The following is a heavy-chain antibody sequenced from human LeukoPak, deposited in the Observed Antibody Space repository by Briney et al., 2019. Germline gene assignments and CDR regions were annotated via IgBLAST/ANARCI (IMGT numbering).Heavy chain of an antibody. CDR1: GGTFSSYA. CDR3: ARDLDITIFGVVKSSAFDI. D-gene: IGHD3-3*01. Sequence: SVKVSCKASGGTFSSYAISWVRQAPGQGLEWMGGIIPIFGTANYAQKFQGRVTITADGSTSTAYMELSSLRSEDTAVYYCARDLDITIFGVVKSSAFDIWGQGTMVTVSS. J-gene: IGHJ3*02. CDR2: IIPIFGTA. V-gene: IGHV1-69*13.